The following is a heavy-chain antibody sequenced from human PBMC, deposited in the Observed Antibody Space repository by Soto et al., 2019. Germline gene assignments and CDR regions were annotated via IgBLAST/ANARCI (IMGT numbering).Heavy chain of an antibody. CDR3: ARGGAEMSEVDYYNWLDP. J-gene: IGHJ5*02. D-gene: IGHD5-12*01. CDR1: GHTFNGYH. CDR2: INLNSGGT. Sequence: VASVKVSCKASGHTFNGYHMFWVRRAPGQGLEWMGWINLNSGGTDYAQNFQGRVTMTRDTSISTAYMELSSLTSDDTAVYYCARGGAEMSEVDYYNWLDPWGQGTLVTVSS. V-gene: IGHV1-2*02.